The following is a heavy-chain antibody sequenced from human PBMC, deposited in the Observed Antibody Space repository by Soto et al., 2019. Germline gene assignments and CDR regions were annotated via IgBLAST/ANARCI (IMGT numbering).Heavy chain of an antibody. Sequence: SGPTLVNPTQTLTLTCSFSGFSLSTVGVGVGWIRQPPGKALEWLALIYWNGDQRYSPSLRSRLTITKGTSRNQVVLTMTNMDPVDTATYFCAHSGFPLKLYYFGYWGQGTLVSVS. V-gene: IGHV2-5*01. CDR2: IYWNGDQ. CDR1: GFSLSTVGVG. J-gene: IGHJ4*02. CDR3: AHSGFPLKLYYFGY. D-gene: IGHD2-8*01.